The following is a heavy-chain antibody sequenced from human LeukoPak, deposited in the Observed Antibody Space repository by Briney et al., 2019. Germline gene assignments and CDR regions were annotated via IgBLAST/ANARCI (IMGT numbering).Heavy chain of an antibody. J-gene: IGHJ6*03. CDR3: ARGAPLYYYRYTDV. Sequence: PSETLSLTCIVSGDSISTYYWNWIRQPPGKGLEWIGYIYYSGSTDYNPSLKSRVTISVDTSKNQFSLKLRSVTAADTAVYYCARGAPLYYYRYTDVWGKGTTVTVSS. CDR2: IYYSGST. CDR1: GDSISTYY. V-gene: IGHV4-59*01.